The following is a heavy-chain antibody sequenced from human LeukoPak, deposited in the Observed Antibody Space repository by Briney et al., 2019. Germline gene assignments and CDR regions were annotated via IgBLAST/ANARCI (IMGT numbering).Heavy chain of an antibody. CDR1: GGTFSSYA. Sequence: GASVKVSCKASGGTFSSYAISWVRQAPGQGLEWMGGIIPIFGTANYAQKFQGRVTITADKSTSTAYMELSSLRSEDTAVYYCAKTSTWLRPRGGFDYWGQGTLVTVSS. CDR3: AKTSTWLRPRGGFDY. J-gene: IGHJ4*02. V-gene: IGHV1-69*06. CDR2: IIPIFGTA. D-gene: IGHD5-12*01.